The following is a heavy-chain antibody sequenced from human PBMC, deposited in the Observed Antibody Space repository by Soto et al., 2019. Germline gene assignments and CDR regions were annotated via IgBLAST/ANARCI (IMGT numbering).Heavy chain of an antibody. CDR1: GGSFNYYY. D-gene: IGHD2-21*01. V-gene: IGHV4-34*01. CDR3: ARGPIDKRLWSAFDI. Sequence: SETLSLTCGVYGGSFNYYYWNWIRQPPGKGLEWIGEINHSGITNYNPSLKSRVTISVDTSKNQFSLRLSSVTAADTAVYYCARGPIDKRLWSAFDILGQGAPVTVSS. CDR2: INHSGIT. J-gene: IGHJ4*02.